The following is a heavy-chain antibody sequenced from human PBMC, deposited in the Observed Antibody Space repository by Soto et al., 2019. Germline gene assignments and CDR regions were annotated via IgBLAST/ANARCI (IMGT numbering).Heavy chain of an antibody. CDR1: GDTFTSYA. J-gene: IGHJ4*02. V-gene: IGHV1-69*01. CDR2: IIPLFRTT. CDR3: ARNLLAEAYRHGD. D-gene: IGHD3-3*01. Sequence: QVHLIQSGAEVKKPGSSVKVSCQISGDTFTSYAISWVRQAPGQGLEWVGGIIPLFRTTNYAHKFQDRVTITADESTNTASMELSSLTSEDTAVYYCARNLLAEAYRHGDWGQGTLVTVSS.